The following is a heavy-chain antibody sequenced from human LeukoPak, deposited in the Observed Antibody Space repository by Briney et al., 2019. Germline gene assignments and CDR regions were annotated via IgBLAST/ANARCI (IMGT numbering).Heavy chain of an antibody. CDR2: IDPSDSYT. D-gene: IGHD5-12*01. CDR3: ARRLYSGDEAYDY. J-gene: IGHJ4*02. Sequence: GESLRISCKGSGYSFTSYWINWVRQMPGKGLEWMGRIDPSDSYTKYSPSFQVHVTISADKSISTAYLQWGSLKASDTAMYYCARRLYSGDEAYDYWGQGTLVTVSS. CDR1: GYSFTSYW. V-gene: IGHV5-10-1*01.